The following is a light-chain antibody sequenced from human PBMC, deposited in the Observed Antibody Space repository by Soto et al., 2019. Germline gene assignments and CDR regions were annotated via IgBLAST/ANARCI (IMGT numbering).Light chain of an antibody. J-gene: IGKJ1*01. CDR2: GAS. V-gene: IGKV3-15*01. CDR1: QSVSSN. Sequence: IVMTQSPATLSVSPGERATLSCRASQSVSSNLAWYQQKPGQAPRLLIYGASTRATGIPARFSGSGSGTEFTLTISSLQSEDFAVYNCQQYSDWPPTWTFGQGTKVEIK. CDR3: QQYSDWPPTWT.